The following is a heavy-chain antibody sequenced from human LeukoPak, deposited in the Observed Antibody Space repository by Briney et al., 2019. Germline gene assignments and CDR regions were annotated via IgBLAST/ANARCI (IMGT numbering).Heavy chain of an antibody. CDR1: GYTFTSYY. J-gene: IGHJ4*02. Sequence: ASVKVSCEASGYTFTSYYMHWVRQAPGQGLEWMGIINPSGGSTSYAQKFQGRVTMTRDTSTSTVYMELSSLRSEDTAVYYCARDLWGSGSYYPGFDYWGQGTLVTVSS. CDR3: ARDLWGSGSYYPGFDY. D-gene: IGHD3-10*01. V-gene: IGHV1-46*01. CDR2: INPSGGST.